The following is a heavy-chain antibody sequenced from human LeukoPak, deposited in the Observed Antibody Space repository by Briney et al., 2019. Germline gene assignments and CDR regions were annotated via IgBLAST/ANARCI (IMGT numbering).Heavy chain of an antibody. CDR1: GYTFTGYY. Sequence: ASMKVSCKASGYTFTGYYMHWVRQAPGQGLEWMGWINPNSGGTNYAQKFQGRVTMTRDTSISTAYMELSRLRSDDTAVYYFARERYQLHDAFDIWGQGTMVTVSS. CDR2: INPNSGGT. D-gene: IGHD2-2*01. J-gene: IGHJ3*02. V-gene: IGHV1-2*02. CDR3: ARERYQLHDAFDI.